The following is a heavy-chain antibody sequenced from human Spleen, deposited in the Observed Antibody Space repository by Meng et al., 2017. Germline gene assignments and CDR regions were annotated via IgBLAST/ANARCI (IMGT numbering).Heavy chain of an antibody. D-gene: IGHD1-26*01. J-gene: IGHJ4*02. CDR3: AREPGRWELTPTLDY. V-gene: IGHV3-33*01. CDR1: GFTFSSYG. Sequence: GESLKILCAASGFTFSSYGMHWVRQAPGKGLEWVAVIWYDGSNKFYADSVKGRFTISRDNSKNTLYLQMNSLRAEDTAVYYCAREPGRWELTPTLDYWGQGTLVTVSS. CDR2: IWYDGSNK.